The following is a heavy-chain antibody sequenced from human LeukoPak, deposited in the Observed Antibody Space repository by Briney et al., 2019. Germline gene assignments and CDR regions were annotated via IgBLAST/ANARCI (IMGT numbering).Heavy chain of an antibody. D-gene: IGHD5-18*01. CDR3: ARRRRAAMVTGPLGYYYYMDV. CDR2: INHSGST. Sequence: WETLSLTCAVYGGSFSGYYWSWIRQPPGKGLEWIGEINHSGSTNYNPSLKSRVTISVDTSKNQFSLNLSSVTAADTAVYYCARRRRAAMVTGPLGYYYYMDVWGKGTTVTISS. J-gene: IGHJ6*03. CDR1: GGSFSGYY. V-gene: IGHV4-34*01.